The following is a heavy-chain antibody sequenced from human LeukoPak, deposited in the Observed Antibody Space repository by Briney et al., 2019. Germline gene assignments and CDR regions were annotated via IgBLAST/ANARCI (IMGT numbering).Heavy chain of an antibody. CDR2: ISGSGGST. CDR3: ARERGDGAKTYYYCGMDV. D-gene: IGHD5-24*01. J-gene: IGHJ6*02. Sequence: GGSLRLSCAAPGFTFNTYAMSWVRQAPGKGLEWVSAISGSGGSTFYADSVKGRFTISRDYSKNTLYLQMNSLRAEDTAEYYCARERGDGAKTYYYCGMDVWGQGTTVTVSS. V-gene: IGHV3-23*01. CDR1: GFTFNTYA.